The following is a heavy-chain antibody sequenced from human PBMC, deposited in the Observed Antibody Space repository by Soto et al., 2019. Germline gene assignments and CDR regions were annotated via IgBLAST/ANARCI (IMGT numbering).Heavy chain of an antibody. J-gene: IGHJ4*02. Sequence: QVQLVQSGAEVKKPGASVKVSCKASGYIFTSYDINWVRQATGQRLEWMGWMNPNSGNAGSVQKFQGRVTMTRNTSIGTAYMELSSLRSEDTAVYYCARSQRGYGFADSWGQGTLVSVSS. CDR3: ARSQRGYGFADS. CDR1: GYIFTSYD. CDR2: MNPNSGNA. D-gene: IGHD5-18*01. V-gene: IGHV1-8*02.